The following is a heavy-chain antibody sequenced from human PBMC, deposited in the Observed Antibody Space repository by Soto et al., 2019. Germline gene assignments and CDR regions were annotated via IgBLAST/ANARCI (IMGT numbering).Heavy chain of an antibody. V-gene: IGHV3-30*18. J-gene: IGHJ5*02. CDR3: AKDPGETRDAPLSTWFDP. CDR1: GFTFSNSG. Sequence: QVQLVESGGGVVQPGRSLRLSCAASGFTFSNSGFHWVRQAPGKGLEWVAVISYDGRHKYYTDSVNGRFTISRDNYKNTVSLQMNNLRPDDTAVYYCAKDPGETRDAPLSTWFDPWGLGTLVTVSS. CDR2: ISYDGRHK. D-gene: IGHD3-16*01.